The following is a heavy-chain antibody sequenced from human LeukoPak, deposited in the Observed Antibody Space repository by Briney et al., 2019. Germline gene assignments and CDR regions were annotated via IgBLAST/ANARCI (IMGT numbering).Heavy chain of an antibody. V-gene: IGHV4-59*01. J-gene: IGHJ4*02. CDR2: IYYSGSK. Sequence: PSETLSLSCTVPGGSIGGYFWSWIRQPPGKGLEWIAYIYYSGSKKYNPSLESRVTISLDTSKNQFSLKLSSVTAADTALYYCARDPYGPSGSFDYWGQGTLVTVSS. CDR3: ARDPYGPSGSFDY. D-gene: IGHD3-10*01. CDR1: GGSIGGYF.